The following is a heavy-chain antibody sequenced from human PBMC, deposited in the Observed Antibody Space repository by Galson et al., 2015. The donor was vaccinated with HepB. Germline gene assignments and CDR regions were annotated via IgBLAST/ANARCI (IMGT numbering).Heavy chain of an antibody. V-gene: IGHV3-21*01. J-gene: IGHJ4*02. CDR3: ARTPKAIAAAGKGGPIDY. D-gene: IGHD6-13*01. Sequence: SLRLSCAASGFTFNSYNMNWVRQAPGKGLEWVSSIRSSSSYISYADSVKGRFTISGDNAKNSLYLQMNSLRAEDTAVYYCARTPKAIAAAGKGGPIDYWGQGTLVTVSS. CDR2: IRSSSSYI. CDR1: GFTFNSYN.